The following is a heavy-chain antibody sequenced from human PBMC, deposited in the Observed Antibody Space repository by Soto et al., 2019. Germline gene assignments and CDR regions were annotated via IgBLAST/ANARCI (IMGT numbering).Heavy chain of an antibody. D-gene: IGHD6-19*01. CDR1: GGSISSYY. J-gene: IGHJ6*02. V-gene: IGHV4-59*01. CDR2: IYYSGST. CDR3: ARESLGSYYYYGMGV. Sequence: SETLSLTCTVSGGSISSYYWSWIRQPPGKGLEWIGYIYYSGSTNYNPSLKSRVTISVDTSKNQFSLKLSSVTAADTAVYYCARESLGSYYYYGMGVWGQGTTVTVSS.